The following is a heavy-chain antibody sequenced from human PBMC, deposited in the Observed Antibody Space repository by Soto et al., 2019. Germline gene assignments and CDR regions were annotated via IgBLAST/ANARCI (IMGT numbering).Heavy chain of an antibody. D-gene: IGHD2-2*01. CDR2: LYYTGDT. CDR3: GISQTAADAN. Sequence: QLHLQESGPGLVKRSETLSLTSSVSGGSISDASYYWAWIRQSPGQGLEWIGTLYYTGDTYYNVSLQSRVYLSADTSKNQFSLTLTSVTAADTAVYYCGISQTAADANGGQGMLVTVSS. CDR1: GGSISDASYY. J-gene: IGHJ4*02. V-gene: IGHV4-39*01.